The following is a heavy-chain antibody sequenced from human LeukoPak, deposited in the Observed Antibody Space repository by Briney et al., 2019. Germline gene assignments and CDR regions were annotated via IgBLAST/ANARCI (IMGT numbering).Heavy chain of an antibody. CDR3: ARDQGLYCSGGSCSLRNWFDP. V-gene: IGHV4-30-4*08. Sequence: SQTLSLTCTVSGGSISSGDYYWSWIRQPPGKGREWIGYIYYSGSTYYNPSLKSRVTISVDTSKNQFSLKLSSVTAADTAVYYCARDQGLYCSGGSCSLRNWFDPWGQGTLVTVSS. J-gene: IGHJ5*02. CDR1: GGSISSGDYY. CDR2: IYYSGST. D-gene: IGHD2-15*01.